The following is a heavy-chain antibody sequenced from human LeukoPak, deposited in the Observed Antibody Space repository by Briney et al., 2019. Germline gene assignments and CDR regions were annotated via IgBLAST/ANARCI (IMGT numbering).Heavy chain of an antibody. D-gene: IGHD1-7*01. CDR1: GFTVSTNY. CDR3: AKDGKTRNWNYFQAKPVY. Sequence: GGSLRLSCAASGFTVSTNYMTWVRQAPGKGLEWVSGISGSGGGTYYADSVKGRFSISRDISKNTLYLQMNSLRAEDTAIYYCAKDGKTRNWNYFQAKPVYWGQGALVTVSS. CDR2: ISGSGGGT. J-gene: IGHJ4*02. V-gene: IGHV3-23*01.